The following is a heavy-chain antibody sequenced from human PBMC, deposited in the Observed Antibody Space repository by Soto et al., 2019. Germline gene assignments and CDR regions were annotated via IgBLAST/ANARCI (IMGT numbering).Heavy chain of an antibody. CDR1: GITFNDYV. D-gene: IGHD4-17*01. CDR2: IWYDGSNK. CDR3: ARYFGDYSAFDY. Sequence: PGGSLRLSCAAAGITFNDYVMHWVRQAPGKGLQWVAVIWYDGSNKFYADSVKGRFTISRDNSKNMLYLQMSSLRAEDTAVYYCARYFGDYSAFDYWGQGALVTVSS. J-gene: IGHJ4*02. V-gene: IGHV3-33*01.